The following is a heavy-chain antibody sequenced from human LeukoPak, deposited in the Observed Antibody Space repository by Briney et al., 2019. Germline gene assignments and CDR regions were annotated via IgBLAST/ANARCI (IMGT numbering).Heavy chain of an antibody. V-gene: IGHV1-18*01. CDR3: ARDRWRVRGVITSYDY. J-gene: IGHJ4*02. D-gene: IGHD3-10*01. Sequence: ASVKVSCKASGYTFTSYGISWVRQAPGQGLEWMGWISAYNGNTNYVQKLQGRVTMTTDTSTSTAYMELRSLRSDDTAVYYCARDRWRVRGVITSYDYWGQGTLVTVSS. CDR2: ISAYNGNT. CDR1: GYTFTSYG.